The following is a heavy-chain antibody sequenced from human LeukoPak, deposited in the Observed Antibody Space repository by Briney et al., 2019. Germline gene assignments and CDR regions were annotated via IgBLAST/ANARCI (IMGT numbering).Heavy chain of an antibody. Sequence: GGSLRLSCAASGFTFSDYYISWIRQAPGKGLEWVSYISSSGSTIYYADSVKGRFTISRDNAKNSLYLQMNSLRAEGTAVYYCARVPGSIFGVVIPYYYYYYMDVWGKGTTVTVSS. J-gene: IGHJ6*03. CDR3: ARVPGSIFGVVIPYYYYYYMDV. CDR2: ISSSGSTI. V-gene: IGHV3-11*01. CDR1: GFTFSDYY. D-gene: IGHD3-3*01.